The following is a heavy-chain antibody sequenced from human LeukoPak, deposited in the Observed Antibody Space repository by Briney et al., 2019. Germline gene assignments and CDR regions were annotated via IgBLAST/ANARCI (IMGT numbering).Heavy chain of an antibody. CDR2: INPNSGGT. J-gene: IGHJ6*03. CDR1: GYTLTGYY. CDR3: AREEQYYDILTGYYSYYYYMDV. V-gene: IGHV1-2*06. D-gene: IGHD3-9*01. Sequence: ASVKVSCKASGYTLTGYYMHWVRQAPGQGLEWMGRINPNSGGTNYAQKFQGRVTMTRDTSISTAYMELSRLRSDDTAVYYCAREEQYYDILTGYYSYYYYMDVWGKGTTVTVSS.